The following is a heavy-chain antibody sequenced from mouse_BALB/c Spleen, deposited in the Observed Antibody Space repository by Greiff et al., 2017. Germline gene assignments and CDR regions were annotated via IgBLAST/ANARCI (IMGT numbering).Heavy chain of an antibody. CDR3: ARHYYGSSYVDWYFDV. Sequence: EVMLVESGGDLVKPGGSLKLSCAASGFTFSSYGMSWVRQTPDKRLEWVATISSGGSYTYYPDSVKGRFTISRDNAKNTLYLQMSSLKSEDTAMYYCARHYYGSSYVDWYFDVWGAGTTVTVSS. J-gene: IGHJ1*01. CDR1: GFTFSSYG. D-gene: IGHD1-1*01. CDR2: ISSGGSYT. V-gene: IGHV5-6*01.